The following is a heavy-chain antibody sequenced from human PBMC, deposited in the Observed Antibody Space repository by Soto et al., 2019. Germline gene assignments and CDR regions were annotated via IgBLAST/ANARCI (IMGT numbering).Heavy chain of an antibody. Sequence: ASVRLSCKDSGYTNTSNDINWVRQATKQGLEWMGGIIPIFGTANYAQKFQGRVTITADESTSTAYMELSSLRSEDTAVYYCARGGPYSWSGYRYHWGMDVWGQGTTVTVSS. D-gene: IGHD3-3*01. CDR1: GYTNTSND. V-gene: IGHV1-69*13. CDR3: ARGGPYSWSGYRYHWGMDV. J-gene: IGHJ6*02. CDR2: IIPIFGTA.